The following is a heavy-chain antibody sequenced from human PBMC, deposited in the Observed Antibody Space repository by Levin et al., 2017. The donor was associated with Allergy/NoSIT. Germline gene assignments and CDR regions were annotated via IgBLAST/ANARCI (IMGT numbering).Heavy chain of an antibody. D-gene: IGHD1-1*01. CDR1: GGSIITSAW. CDR2: IYHNGNP. V-gene: IGHV4/OR15-8*01. Sequence: KSSETLSLTCVVSGGSIITSAWWSWVRQPPGKGLEWIGEIYHNGNPNYNPSLKSRVTISVDKSKNQFSLKLSSVTAADTAVYYCARKPTTTDWFDPWGQGTLVTVSS. CDR3: ARKPTTTDWFDP. J-gene: IGHJ5*02.